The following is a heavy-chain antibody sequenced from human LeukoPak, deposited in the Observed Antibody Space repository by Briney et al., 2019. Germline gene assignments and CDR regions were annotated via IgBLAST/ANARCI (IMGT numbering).Heavy chain of an antibody. D-gene: IGHD6-19*01. CDR1: PGITFSDYW. V-gene: IGHV3-7*03. CDR3: VGGIGWQPDY. CDR2: IRQDGREK. Sequence: GGSLRLSCAASPGITFSDYWMSWVRQAPGKGLGWVAIIRQDGREKLYLDSVKGRFTISRDNAKSSVYLQINSLRAEDTAVYYCVGGIGWQPDYWGQGTLVTVSS. J-gene: IGHJ4*02.